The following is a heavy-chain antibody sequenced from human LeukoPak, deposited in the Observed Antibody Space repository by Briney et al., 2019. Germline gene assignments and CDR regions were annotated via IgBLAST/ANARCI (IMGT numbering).Heavy chain of an antibody. CDR2: ISGSGGST. CDR1: GFTFSSHA. J-gene: IGHJ4*02. Sequence: GGSLRLSCTPSGFTFSSHAMSWVRQAPGKGLEWVSAISGSGGSTYYADSVKGRFTISRDNSKNTLYLQMNSLRAEDTAVYYCAKGPSAVAGNPPFDYWGQGTLVTVSS. D-gene: IGHD6-19*01. CDR3: AKGPSAVAGNPPFDY. V-gene: IGHV3-23*01.